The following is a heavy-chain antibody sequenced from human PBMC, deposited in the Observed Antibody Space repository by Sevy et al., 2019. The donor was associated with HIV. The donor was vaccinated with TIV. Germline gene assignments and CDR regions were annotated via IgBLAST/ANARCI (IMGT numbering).Heavy chain of an antibody. Sequence: SETLSLTCTVSGGSISSSSYYWGWIRQPPGKGLEWIGSIYYSGSTYYNPSLKRRVTISVDTSKNQFSLKLSSVTAADTAVYYCAKIAVAGYEPGGYFDYWGQGTLVTVSS. CDR3: AKIAVAGYEPGGYFDY. V-gene: IGHV4-39*01. J-gene: IGHJ4*02. CDR2: IYYSGST. D-gene: IGHD6-19*01. CDR1: GGSISSSSYY.